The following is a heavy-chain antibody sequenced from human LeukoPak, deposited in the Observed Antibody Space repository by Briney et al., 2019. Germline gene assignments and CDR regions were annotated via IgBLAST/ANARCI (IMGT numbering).Heavy chain of an antibody. CDR1: GYSISTGYY. J-gene: IGHJ4*02. CDR2: IYYSGST. V-gene: IGHV4-38-2*02. Sequence: SETLSLTCTVSGYSISTGYYWDWIRQPPGKGLEWIGSIYYSGSTYYNPSLKSRVTLSVDTSKNQSSLKLSSVTAADTAVYYCARDLAVLGYFHFDYWGQGTLVTVSS. CDR3: ARDLAVLGYFHFDY. D-gene: IGHD3-22*01.